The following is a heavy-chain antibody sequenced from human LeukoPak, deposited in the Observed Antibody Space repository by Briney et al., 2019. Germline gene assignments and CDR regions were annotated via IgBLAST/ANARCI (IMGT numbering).Heavy chain of an antibody. CDR1: GGSISSITW. D-gene: IGHD1-1*01. J-gene: IGHJ5*02. CDR3: AREGGPQSLRGTFDP. V-gene: IGHV4-4*02. Sequence: SGTLSLTCAVSGGSISSITWWSWVRQPPGKGLEWIGEIYHTGSTNYNPSLKSRVTMSVDKSKNQFSLKLSSVTAADTAVYYCAREGGPQSLRGTFDPWGQGTLVTVSS. CDR2: IYHTGST.